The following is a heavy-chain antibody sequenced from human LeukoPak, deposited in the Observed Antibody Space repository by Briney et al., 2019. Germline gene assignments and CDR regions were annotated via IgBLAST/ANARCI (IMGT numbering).Heavy chain of an antibody. CDR3: ARDRAEGVLWFGELYYYYYYMDV. J-gene: IGHJ6*03. D-gene: IGHD3-10*01. Sequence: GASVKVSCKASGGTFSSYAISWVRQAPGQGPEWMGGIIPIFGTANYAQKFQGRVTITADKSTSTAYMELSSLRSEDTAVYYCARDRAEGVLWFGELYYYYYYMDVWGKGTTVTISS. V-gene: IGHV1-69*06. CDR1: GGTFSSYA. CDR2: IIPIFGTA.